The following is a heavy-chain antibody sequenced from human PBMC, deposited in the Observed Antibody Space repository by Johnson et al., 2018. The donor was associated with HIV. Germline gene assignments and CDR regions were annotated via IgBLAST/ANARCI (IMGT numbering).Heavy chain of an antibody. Sequence: EVQLVESGGGLVQPGRSLRLSCAASGFTFDDDAMHWVRQAPGKGLEWVSGISWNGDNIDYADSVKGRFSISRDNTKNSLYLQMNSLRREDTALYYFAKAHYDSSGLGGAFDIWGQGTMVTVSS. V-gene: IGHV3-9*01. D-gene: IGHD3-22*01. CDR2: ISWNGDNI. CDR1: GFTFDDDA. J-gene: IGHJ3*02. CDR3: AKAHYDSSGLGGAFDI.